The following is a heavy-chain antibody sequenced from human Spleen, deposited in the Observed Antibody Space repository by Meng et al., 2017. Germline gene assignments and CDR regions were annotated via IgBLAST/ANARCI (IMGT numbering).Heavy chain of an antibody. Sequence: QVHLQQWGAGLLKPSETLSLTCAVYGGSFSGYYWSWIRQPPGKGLEWIGEINHSGSTNYNPSLKSRVTISVDTSKNQFSLKLSSVTAADTAVYYCARLCGGDCYSDDDFDYWGQGTLVTVSS. CDR1: GGSFSGYY. D-gene: IGHD2-21*02. J-gene: IGHJ4*02. V-gene: IGHV4-34*01. CDR3: ARLCGGDCYSDDDFDY. CDR2: INHSGST.